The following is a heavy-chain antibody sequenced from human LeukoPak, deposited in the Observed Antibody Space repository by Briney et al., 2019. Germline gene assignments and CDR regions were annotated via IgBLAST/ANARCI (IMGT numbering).Heavy chain of an antibody. CDR3: ARNKDINNWNRVLLWFGQNHYSGYDLPVIDAFDI. CDR2: INPNSGGT. J-gene: IGHJ3*02. Sequence: GASVKVSCKASGYTFTDYYMHGVRQAPGQGLEWMGWINPNSGGTNYAQKFQGRVTMTRDTSISTAYMELSRLRSDDTAVYYCARNKDINNWNRVLLWFGQNHYSGYDLPVIDAFDIWGQGTMVTVSS. CDR1: GYTFTDYY. D-gene: IGHD3-10*01. V-gene: IGHV1-2*02.